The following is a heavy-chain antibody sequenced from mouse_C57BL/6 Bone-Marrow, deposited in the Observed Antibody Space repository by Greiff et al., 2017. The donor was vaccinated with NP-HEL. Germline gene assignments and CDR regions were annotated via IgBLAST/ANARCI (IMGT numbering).Heavy chain of an antibody. Sequence: EVKLVESGGGLVKPGGSLKLSCAASGFTFSSYAMSWVRQTPEKRLEWVATISDGGSYTYYPDNVKGRFPNSRDNAKINLYLQMSDLKSEDTAVYYCARDLAWFAYWGQGTLVTVSA. CDR3: ARDLAWFAY. CDR1: GFTFSSYA. CDR2: ISDGGSYT. J-gene: IGHJ3*01. V-gene: IGHV5-4*01.